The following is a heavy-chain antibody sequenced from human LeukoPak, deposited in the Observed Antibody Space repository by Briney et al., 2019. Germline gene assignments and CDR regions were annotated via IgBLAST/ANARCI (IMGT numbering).Heavy chain of an antibody. J-gene: IGHJ3*02. CDR1: GSTFNSYT. D-gene: IGHD2-21*01. CDR3: ARGWQLGGDLGDAFDI. Sequence: SVKVSCKTSGSTFNSYTITWVRQAPGQRLEWMASIIPIFGTTNYAQKFQGRVTITADESTSTAYMELSSLRSEDTAVYYCARGWQLGGDLGDAFDIWGQGTMVTVSS. CDR2: IIPIFGTT. V-gene: IGHV1-69*13.